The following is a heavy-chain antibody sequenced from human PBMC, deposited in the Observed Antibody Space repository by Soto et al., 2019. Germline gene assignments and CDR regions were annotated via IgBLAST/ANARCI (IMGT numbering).Heavy chain of an antibody. D-gene: IGHD3-3*01. Sequence: QVQLVESGGGVVQPGRSLRLSCAASGFTFSSYAMHWVRQAPGKGLEWVAVISYDGSNKYYADSVKGRFTISRDNSKNTLYLQMNSLRAEDTAVYYCARDVRLFEYYFDYWGQGTLVTVSS. J-gene: IGHJ4*02. CDR3: ARDVRLFEYYFDY. CDR2: ISYDGSNK. V-gene: IGHV3-30-3*01. CDR1: GFTFSSYA.